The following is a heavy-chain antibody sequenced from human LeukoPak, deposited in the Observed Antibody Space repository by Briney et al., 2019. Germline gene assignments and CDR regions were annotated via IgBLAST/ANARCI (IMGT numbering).Heavy chain of an antibody. D-gene: IGHD5-24*01. CDR1: GFTFSSYS. CDR3: ARAGPRGDGYNSDY. Sequence: GGSLRLSCAASGFTFSSYSLNWVRQAPGKGLEWVSSIRFTGSYIYYADSVKGRFTISRDDAKNLLSLQMISLRVEDTAVYYCARAGPRGDGYNSDYWGQGTLVTVSS. J-gene: IGHJ4*02. V-gene: IGHV3-21*01. CDR2: IRFTGSYI.